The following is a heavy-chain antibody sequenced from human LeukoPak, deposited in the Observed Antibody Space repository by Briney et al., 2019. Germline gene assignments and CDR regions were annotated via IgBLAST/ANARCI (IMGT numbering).Heavy chain of an antibody. J-gene: IGHJ4*02. CDR1: GFTFSNYW. V-gene: IGHV3-7*01. CDR2: IKQEGSEK. D-gene: IGHD6-19*01. Sequence: GGALRLSCAASGFTFSNYWMNRVRQAPGRGLEWVGNIKQEGSEKYYVDSLKGRFTISRDNAENSLYLQMNSLRAEDTAVYYCARDHTVAGIVFDYWGQGTLVTVSS. CDR3: ARDHTVAGIVFDY.